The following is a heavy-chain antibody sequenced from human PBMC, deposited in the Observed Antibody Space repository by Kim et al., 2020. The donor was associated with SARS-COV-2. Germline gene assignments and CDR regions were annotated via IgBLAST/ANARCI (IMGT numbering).Heavy chain of an antibody. Sequence: GGSLRLSCAASGFTFSSYGMHWVRQAPGKGLEWVAVIWYDGSNKYYADSVKGRFTISRDNSKNTLYLQMNSLRAEDTAVYYCARDPYRPHSYGPSYNYYYYGMDVWGQGTTVTVSS. CDR3: ARDPYRPHSYGPSYNYYYYGMDV. V-gene: IGHV3-33*01. CDR1: GFTFSSYG. J-gene: IGHJ6*02. CDR2: IWYDGSNK. D-gene: IGHD5-18*01.